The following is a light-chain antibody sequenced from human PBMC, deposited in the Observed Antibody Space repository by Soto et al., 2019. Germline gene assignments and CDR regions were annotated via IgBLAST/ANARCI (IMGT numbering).Light chain of an antibody. CDR2: DIF. CDR1: QTVRNN. V-gene: IGKV3D-15*01. CDR3: QQYNSWPLT. J-gene: IGKJ4*01. Sequence: EIMLKQTPGTLSLTRGERATLSCRASQTVRNNYLAWYQQKPGQAPRLVIYDIFTRATGVPTRISGSGSGTEFTLTISSLQSEDFAVYYCQQYNSWPLTFGGGTKVDVK.